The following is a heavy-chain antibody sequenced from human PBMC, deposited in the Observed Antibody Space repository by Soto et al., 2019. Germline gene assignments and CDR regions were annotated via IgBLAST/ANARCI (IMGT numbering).Heavy chain of an antibody. Sequence: SVKVSCKASGGTFSSYAISWVRQAPGQGLEWMGGIIPIFGTANYAQKFQGRVTITADESTSTAYMELSSLRSEDTAVYYCARVYCSGGSCYSIDYWGQGTLVTVYS. CDR3: ARVYCSGGSCYSIDY. J-gene: IGHJ4*02. CDR2: IIPIFGTA. D-gene: IGHD2-15*01. CDR1: GGTFSSYA. V-gene: IGHV1-69*13.